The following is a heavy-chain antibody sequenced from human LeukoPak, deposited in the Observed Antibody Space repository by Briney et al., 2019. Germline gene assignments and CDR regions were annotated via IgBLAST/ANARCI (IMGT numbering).Heavy chain of an antibody. J-gene: IGHJ4*02. CDR1: GFTFSNYG. CDR3: AKLGQLVPEN. V-gene: IGHV3-30*02. CDR2: LQYHGGDI. D-gene: IGHD6-6*01. Sequence: GGSLRLSCAASGFTFSNYGMHWVRQAPDKGLEWVAFLQYHGGDIHYADSVEGRFTISRDNSENALSLQMNSLRAEDTAVYYCAKLGQLVPENWGQGALVTVSS.